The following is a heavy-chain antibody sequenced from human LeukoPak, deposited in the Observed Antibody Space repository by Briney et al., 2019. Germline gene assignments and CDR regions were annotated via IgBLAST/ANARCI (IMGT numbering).Heavy chain of an antibody. Sequence: LVKVSCKASGGTFISYVISWVRQAPGQGLEWVGGAIPFLGTANYAQKFQDRITITAEKSTTTTYMELRSLRSDDTAIYYCAILGTVPYWGQGTQITVSS. CDR1: GGTFISYV. CDR2: AIPFLGTA. CDR3: AILGTVPY. D-gene: IGHD1-26*01. V-gene: IGHV1-69*10. J-gene: IGHJ4*02.